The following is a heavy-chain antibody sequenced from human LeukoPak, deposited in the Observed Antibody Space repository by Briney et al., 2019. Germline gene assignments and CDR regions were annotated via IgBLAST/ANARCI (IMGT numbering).Heavy chain of an antibody. V-gene: IGHV3-11*06. CDR2: ISSSSSYT. CDR3: ARAYSSGWYSDAFDI. Sequence: PGGSLRLSCAAPGFTSSDYYMSWIRQAPGKGLEWVSYISSSSSYTNYADSVKGRFTISRDNAKNSLYLQMNSLRAEDTAVYYCARAYSSGWYSDAFDIWGQGTMVTVSS. J-gene: IGHJ3*02. CDR1: GFTSSDYY. D-gene: IGHD6-19*01.